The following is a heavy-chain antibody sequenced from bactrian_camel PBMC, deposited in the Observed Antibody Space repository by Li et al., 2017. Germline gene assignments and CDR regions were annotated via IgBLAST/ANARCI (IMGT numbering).Heavy chain of an antibody. V-gene: IGHV3S1*01. D-gene: IGHD6*01. CDR2: IHLSGTMP. CDR1: GLTYNRYC. J-gene: IGHJ4*01. CDR3: AADRYGGSWNLGALCVRTEQKHNY. Sequence: QVQLVESGGGSVQAGGSLTLSCATSGLTYNRYCLGWFRQAPGKEREGVAAIHLSGTMPYYTDSVKGRFAISEDNAKNVLYLQMNSLQPEDTAMYYCAADRYGGSWNLGALCVRTEQKHNYWGQGTQVTVS.